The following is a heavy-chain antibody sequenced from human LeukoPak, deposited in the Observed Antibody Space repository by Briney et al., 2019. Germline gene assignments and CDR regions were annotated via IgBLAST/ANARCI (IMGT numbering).Heavy chain of an antibody. V-gene: IGHV6-1*01. CDR2: TYYRSKWNN. Sequence: SQTLSLTCAISGDSVSSKSAWNWIRQSPSRGLEWLGRTYYRSKWNNNYAVSVKSRITINPDTSMNQFSLQLYSVTAEDTAVYYCARGDQSFDYWGQGTLVTVSS. CDR1: GDSVSSKSA. CDR3: ARGDQSFDY. J-gene: IGHJ4*02. D-gene: IGHD5-24*01.